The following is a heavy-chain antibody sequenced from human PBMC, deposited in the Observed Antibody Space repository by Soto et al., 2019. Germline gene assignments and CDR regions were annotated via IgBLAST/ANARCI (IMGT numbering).Heavy chain of an antibody. CDR2: IIPIFGTA. CDR3: VSGGITIFGGSTYYGMDV. J-gene: IGHJ6*02. CDR1: GGTFSSYA. V-gene: IGHV1-69*01. Sequence: QVQLVQSGAEEKKPGSSVKVSCKASGGTFSSYAISWVRQAPGQGLEWMGGIIPIFGTANYAQKFQGRVTITADEPTSIVYMELSSLRSEDTAVYYCVSGGITIFGGSTYYGMDVWGQGTTVTVSS. D-gene: IGHD3-3*01.